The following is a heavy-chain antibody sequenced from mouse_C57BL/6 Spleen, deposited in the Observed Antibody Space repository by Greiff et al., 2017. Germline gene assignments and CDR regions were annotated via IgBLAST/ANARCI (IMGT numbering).Heavy chain of an antibody. CDR3: ARQIGLTVVATDAMDY. V-gene: IGHV1-39*01. CDR2: INPNYGTT. J-gene: IGHJ4*01. CDR1: GYSFTDYN. D-gene: IGHD1-1*01. Sequence: VQLKQSGPELVKPGASVKISCKASGYSFTDYNMNWVKQSNGKSLEWIGVINPNYGTTSYNQKFKGKATLTVDQSSSTAYMQLNSLTSEHSAVYYCARQIGLTVVATDAMDYWGQGTSVTVSS.